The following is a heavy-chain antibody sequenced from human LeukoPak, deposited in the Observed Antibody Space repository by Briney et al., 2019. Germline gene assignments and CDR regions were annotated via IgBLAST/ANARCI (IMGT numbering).Heavy chain of an antibody. CDR1: GFTFSSYG. CDR2: IWYDGSNK. CDR3: AKDEVLYDSSGYPDY. D-gene: IGHD3-22*01. Sequence: GGSLRLSCAASGFTFSSYGMHWVRQAPGEGLEGVAVIWYDGSNKYYADSVKGRFTISRDNSKNTLYLQMNSLRAEDTAVYYCAKDEVLYDSSGYPDYWGQGTLVTVSS. V-gene: IGHV3-33*06. J-gene: IGHJ4*02.